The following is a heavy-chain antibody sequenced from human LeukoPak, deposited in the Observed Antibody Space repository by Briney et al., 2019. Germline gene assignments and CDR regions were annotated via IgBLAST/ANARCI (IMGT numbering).Heavy chain of an antibody. CDR1: GYTFTSYA. V-gene: IGHV7-4-1*02. J-gene: IGHJ4*02. CDR3: ARVDSGWEGWSVNY. Sequence: GASVKVSCKASGYTFTSYAMNWVRQAPGQGLECMGWINTNTGNPTYAQGFTGRFVFSLDTSVSTAYLQISSLKAEDTAVYYCARVDSGWEGWSVNYWGQGTLVTVSS. CDR2: INTNTGNP. D-gene: IGHD6-19*01.